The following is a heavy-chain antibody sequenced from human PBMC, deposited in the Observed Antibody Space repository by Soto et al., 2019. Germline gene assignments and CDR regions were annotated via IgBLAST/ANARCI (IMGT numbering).Heavy chain of an antibody. CDR3: AAGTIGAD. CDR2: MNPNSGNT. Sequence: QVQLVQSGAEVKKPGASVKVSCKASGYTFTSYDINWVRQATGQGLEWMGWMNPNSGNTGYAQKCQGRVTMTRNTAISTAYMELRNLRSEMTAVNYCAAGTIGADWRQGTTVTVSS. CDR1: GYTFTSYD. V-gene: IGHV1-8*01. J-gene: IGHJ6*02.